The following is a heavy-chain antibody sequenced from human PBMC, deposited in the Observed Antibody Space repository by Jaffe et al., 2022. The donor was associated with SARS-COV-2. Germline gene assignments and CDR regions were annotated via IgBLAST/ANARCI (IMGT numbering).Heavy chain of an antibody. J-gene: IGHJ4*02. CDR2: IYYSGTT. Sequence: QVQLQESGPGLVKPSQTLSLICTVSGGSITSGGYYWSWIRQHPGKGLEWIGYIYYSGTTYYNPSLKSRLIISIDTSKNQFSLKLSSVTAADTAVYYCARVATIFGVAVDYWGQGTLVTVSS. CDR1: GGSITSGGYY. V-gene: IGHV4-31*03. D-gene: IGHD3-3*01. CDR3: ARVATIFGVAVDY.